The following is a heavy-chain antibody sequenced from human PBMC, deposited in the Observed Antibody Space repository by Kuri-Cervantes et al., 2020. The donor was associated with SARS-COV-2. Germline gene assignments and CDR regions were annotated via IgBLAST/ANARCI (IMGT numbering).Heavy chain of an antibody. CDR3: ARAVVVTAMPFGY. D-gene: IGHD2-21*02. CDR2: ISSSSSYI. J-gene: IGHJ4*02. CDR1: GFTFSSYG. V-gene: IGHV3-21*01. Sequence: GGSLRLSCAASGFTFSSYGMHWVRQAPGKGLEWVSSISSSSSYIYYADSVKGRFTISRDNAKNSLYLQMNSLRAEDTAVYYCARAVVVTAMPFGYWGQGTLVTVSS.